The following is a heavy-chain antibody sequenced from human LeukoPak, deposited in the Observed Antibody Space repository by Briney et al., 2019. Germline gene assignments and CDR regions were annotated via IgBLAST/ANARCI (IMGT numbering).Heavy chain of an antibody. CDR1: GVSINTCCYY. CDR2: KYYSGST. Sequence: ASETLSLTCDVSGVSINTCCYYWTWIRQPPGKGLEWIGYKYYSGSTRYNSSLRSRLTISLDSTKNQFSLRLTSVTAADAAVYYCAINDGSGSYYKSDYWGQGTLVTVPS. V-gene: IGHV4-61*01. J-gene: IGHJ4*02. CDR3: AINDGSGSYYKSDY. D-gene: IGHD3-10*01.